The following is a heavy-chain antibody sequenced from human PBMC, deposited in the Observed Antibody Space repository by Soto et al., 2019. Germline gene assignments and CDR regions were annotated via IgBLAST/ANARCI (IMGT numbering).Heavy chain of an antibody. CDR2: IYYSGST. V-gene: IGHV4-30-4*01. CDR1: GGSISSGDYS. CDR3: ARAGFVRMDYYYGMDV. D-gene: IGHD3-10*01. Sequence: SETLSLTCTVSGGSISSGDYSWSWIRQPPGKGLEWIGYIYYSGSTYYNPSLKSRVTISVDTSKNQFSLKLSSVTAADTAVYYCARAGFVRMDYYYGMDVWGQGTTVT. J-gene: IGHJ6*02.